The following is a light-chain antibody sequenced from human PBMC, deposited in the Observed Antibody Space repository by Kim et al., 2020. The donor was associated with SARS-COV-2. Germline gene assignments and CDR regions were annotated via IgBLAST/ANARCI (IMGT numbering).Light chain of an antibody. CDR3: SSYTSSSTLV. V-gene: IGLV2-14*03. J-gene: IGLJ1*01. Sequence: GQSITISCTGTSSDVGGYNYVSWYQQHPGKAPNLMIYDVSYRPSGVSNRFSGSKSGNTASLTISGLQAEDEADYYCSSYTSSSTLVFGTGTKVTVL. CDR1: SSDVGGYNY. CDR2: DVS.